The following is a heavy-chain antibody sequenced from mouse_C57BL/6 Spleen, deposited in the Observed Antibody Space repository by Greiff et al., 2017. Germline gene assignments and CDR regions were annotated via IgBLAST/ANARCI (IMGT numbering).Heavy chain of an antibody. D-gene: IGHD2-3*01. CDR3: ARMRGSYDGYDY. CDR2: IDPSDSYT. J-gene: IGHJ2*01. V-gene: IGHV1-50*01. CDR1: GYTFTSYW. Sequence: QVQLQQPGAELVKPGASVKLSCKASGYTFTSYWMQWVKQRPGQGLEWIGEIDPSDSYTNYNQKFKGKATLTVDTSSSTAYMQLSSLTSEDSAVYYGARMRGSYDGYDYWGQGTTLTVSS.